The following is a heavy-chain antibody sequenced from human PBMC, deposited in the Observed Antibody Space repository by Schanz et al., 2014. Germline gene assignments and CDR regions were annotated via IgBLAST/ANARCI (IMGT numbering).Heavy chain of an antibody. CDR3: ARDGEAAAGCDY. CDR2: INPSGGST. V-gene: IGHV1-46*03. D-gene: IGHD6-13*01. CDR1: GYTFTSYY. Sequence: QVQLVQSGAEVKKPGASVKVSCKASGYTFTSYYMHWVRQAPGQGLEWMGIINPSGGSTSYAQKFQGRFTMTRDTSTGTVYMELSSLRSEDTAVYYCARDGEAAAGCDYWGQGTLVNVSS. J-gene: IGHJ4*02.